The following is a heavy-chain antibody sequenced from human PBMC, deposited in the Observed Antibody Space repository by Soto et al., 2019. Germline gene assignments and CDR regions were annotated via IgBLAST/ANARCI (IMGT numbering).Heavy chain of an antibody. V-gene: IGHV1-8*01. J-gene: IGHJ6*03. Sequence: QVQLVQSGAEVKKPGASVKVSCKASGYTFTSYDINWVRQATGQGLEWMGWMNPNSGNTGYAQKFQGRVTMTRNTSIGTAYMELSSLRYEDTAVYYCARGLFEVADYYYYMDVWGKGTTVTVSS. CDR1: GYTFTSYD. CDR2: MNPNSGNT. D-gene: IGHD3-3*01. CDR3: ARGLFEVADYYYYMDV.